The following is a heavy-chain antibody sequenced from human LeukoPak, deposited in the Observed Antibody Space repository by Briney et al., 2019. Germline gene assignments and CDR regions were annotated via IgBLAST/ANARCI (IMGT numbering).Heavy chain of an antibody. CDR1: GYSFTSYW. V-gene: IGHV5-51*01. Sequence: GESLKISCKGSGYSFTSYWIGWVRQMPGKGLEWMGIIYPGDSDTRYSPSFQGQVTISADKSISTAYLQWSSLKASDTAMYYCASRTMYYYDSSGSDDAFDIWGQGTMVTVSS. CDR2: IYPGDSDT. D-gene: IGHD3-22*01. CDR3: ASRTMYYYDSSGSDDAFDI. J-gene: IGHJ3*02.